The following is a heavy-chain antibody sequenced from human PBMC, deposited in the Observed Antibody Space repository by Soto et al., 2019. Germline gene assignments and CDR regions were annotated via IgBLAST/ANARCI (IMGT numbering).Heavy chain of an antibody. V-gene: IGHV4-31*03. J-gene: IGHJ4*02. D-gene: IGHD3-22*01. Sequence: SETLSLACTVYGGSISSGGYYWSWIRQHPGKGLEWIGYIYYSGSTYYNPSLKSRVTISVDTSKNQFSLKLSSVTAADTAVYYCASCRPYYYDSRRYSGYFDYWGQGTLVTVSS. CDR2: IYYSGST. CDR3: ASCRPYYYDSRRYSGYFDY. CDR1: GGSISSGGYY.